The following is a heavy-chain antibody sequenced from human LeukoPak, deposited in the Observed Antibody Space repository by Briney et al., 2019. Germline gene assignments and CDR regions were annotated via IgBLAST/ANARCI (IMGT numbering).Heavy chain of an antibody. V-gene: IGHV5-51*01. CDR1: GYSFTSYW. CDR2: IYPGDSGT. D-gene: IGHD6-13*01. Sequence: GESLKISCKGSGYSFTSYWIGWVRQMPGKGLEWMGIIYPGDSGTRYTPSFQGHVSISVDKSMKTAYLQWSSLKSSDTAMYYCARRPDTGAAADYTLDIWGQGTLVTVSS. J-gene: IGHJ4*02. CDR3: ARRPDTGAAADYTLDI.